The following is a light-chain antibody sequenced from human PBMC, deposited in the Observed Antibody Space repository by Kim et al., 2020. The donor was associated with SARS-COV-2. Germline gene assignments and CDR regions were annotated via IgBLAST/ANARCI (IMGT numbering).Light chain of an antibody. CDR2: NNG. Sequence: QSVLTQPPSASGTPGQTVTIFCSGSRANIGFNTVNWYQQLPRTAPKLVIYNNGQRPSGVPDRFSGSKSDTSASLAISGLQSEDEALYYCAAWDVPLKGYVFGPGTKVTVL. CDR3: AAWDVPLKGYV. CDR1: RANIGFNT. J-gene: IGLJ1*01. V-gene: IGLV1-44*01.